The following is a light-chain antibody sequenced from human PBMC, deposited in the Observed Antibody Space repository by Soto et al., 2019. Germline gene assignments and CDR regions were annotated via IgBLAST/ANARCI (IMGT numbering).Light chain of an antibody. CDR3: GTWDSSLSIFV. V-gene: IGLV1-51*02. CDR1: RSNIGNYY. CDR2: END. Sequence: QSVVTQPPSMSSAPGQKGTMSCSGGRSNIGNYYVSWHQQLPGTAPKLLIYENDKRPSGIPDRFSGSKSGTSATLGITGLQTGDEADYYCGTWDSSLSIFVFGTGTKVTVL. J-gene: IGLJ1*01.